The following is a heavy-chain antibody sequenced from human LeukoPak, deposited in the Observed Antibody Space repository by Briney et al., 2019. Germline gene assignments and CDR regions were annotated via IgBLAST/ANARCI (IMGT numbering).Heavy chain of an antibody. CDR3: ARDRGRYSSGWYYAYFDY. Sequence: GGSLRLSCAASGFTVSSNYMSWVRQAPGKGLEWVSVIYSGGSTYYPDSVKGRFTISRDNSKNTLYLQMNSLRAEDTAVYYCARDRGRYSSGWYYAYFDYWGQGTLVTVSS. CDR1: GFTVSSNY. V-gene: IGHV3-66*01. CDR2: IYSGGST. D-gene: IGHD6-19*01. J-gene: IGHJ4*02.